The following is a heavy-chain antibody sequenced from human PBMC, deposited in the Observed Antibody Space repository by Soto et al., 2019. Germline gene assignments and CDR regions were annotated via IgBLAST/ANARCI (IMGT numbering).Heavy chain of an antibody. Sequence: QVQLVQSGAEVKKPGSSVKVSCKASGGTFSTYAISWVRQAPGQGLECMGRIIPIFGTANYAQKFQGRVTITADESTRTAYMELSSLGSEDTAVYYCAADVGASARTFDYWGEGTLVTVSS. CDR2: IIPIFGTA. CDR1: GGTFSTYA. V-gene: IGHV1-69*01. D-gene: IGHD1-26*01. CDR3: AADVGASARTFDY. J-gene: IGHJ4*02.